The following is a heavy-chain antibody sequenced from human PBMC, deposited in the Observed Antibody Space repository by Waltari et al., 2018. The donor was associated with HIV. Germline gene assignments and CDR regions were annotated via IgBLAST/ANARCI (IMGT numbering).Heavy chain of an antibody. V-gene: IGHV3-21*02. J-gene: IGHJ6*02. CDR2: MCSSSKYI. CDR3: ARGRGSCRGGACEYFGMDV. CDR1: GFSFSSHT. D-gene: IGHD2-15*01. Sequence: EVQLMQSGGGVVRPGGSLRLTCVGAGFSFSSHTMHCVCQARGEGVEWVLLMCSSSKYIYNGDSEERLVTIARNNYNNSLYLQMDRLKAEDTAVYYCARGRGSCRGGACEYFGMDVWGQGTTVTVSS.